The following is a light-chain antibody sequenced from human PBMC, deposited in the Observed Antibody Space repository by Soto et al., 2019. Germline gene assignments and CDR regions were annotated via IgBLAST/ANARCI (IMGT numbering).Light chain of an antibody. CDR1: SSDVGNYNY. J-gene: IGLJ1*01. Sequence: QAALTQPASLSGSPGQSITISCTGTSSDVGNYNYVSWYQHHPGKAPKVMIYEVRNRPSGVSNRFSGSKSGNTASLTISGFQAEDEADYYCSSYSSTKTRVFGTGTNFAVL. V-gene: IGLV2-14*01. CDR2: EVR. CDR3: SSYSSTKTRV.